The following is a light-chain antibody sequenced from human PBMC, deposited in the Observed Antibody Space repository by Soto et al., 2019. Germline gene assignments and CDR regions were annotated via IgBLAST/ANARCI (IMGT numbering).Light chain of an antibody. V-gene: IGKV1-5*03. Sequence: DIEMTQYPSTLSASVGDRVTITCRASQSISSWLAWYQQKPGKAPKLLIYKASSLESGVPSRFSGSGSETDFTLTISSLEPEDSAVYYCQQRHMLPITFGQGTRLEIK. CDR3: QQRHMLPIT. J-gene: IGKJ5*01. CDR1: QSISSW. CDR2: KAS.